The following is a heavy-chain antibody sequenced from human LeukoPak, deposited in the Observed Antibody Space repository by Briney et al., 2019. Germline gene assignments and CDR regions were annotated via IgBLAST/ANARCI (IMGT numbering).Heavy chain of an antibody. Sequence: NPSETLSLTCAVYGGSFSGYYWSWIRQPPGKGLEWIGEINHSGSTNYNPSLKSRVTISVDTSKNQFSLKLSSVTAADTAVYYCARGSARRGHNWFDPWGQGTLVTVSS. CDR1: GGSFSGYY. V-gene: IGHV4-34*01. J-gene: IGHJ5*02. CDR3: ARGSARRGHNWFDP. D-gene: IGHD6-6*01. CDR2: INHSGST.